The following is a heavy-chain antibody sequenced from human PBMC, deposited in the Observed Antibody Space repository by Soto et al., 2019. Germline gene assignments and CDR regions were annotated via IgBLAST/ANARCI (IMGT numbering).Heavy chain of an antibody. D-gene: IGHD2-2*01. CDR1: GYTFTGYA. J-gene: IGHJ4*02. CDR3: ARGYCSSTSCQYYLDF. CDR2: INGGNGDT. Sequence: ASVKVSCKDSGYTFTGYAIHWVRRAPGQRLEWMGWINGGNGDTKYSQKFQGRVTITRDTSASTVYVELTSLGSEDTAVYNCARGYCSSTSCQYYLDFWGQGTPVTVSS. V-gene: IGHV1-3*01.